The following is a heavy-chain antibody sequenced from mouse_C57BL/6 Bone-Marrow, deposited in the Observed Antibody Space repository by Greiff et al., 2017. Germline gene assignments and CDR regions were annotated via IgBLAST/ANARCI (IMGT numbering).Heavy chain of an antibody. V-gene: IGHV1-52*01. CDR1: GYTFTSYW. Sequence: QVQLKQPGAELVRPGSSVKLSCKASGYTFTSYWMHWVKQRPIQGLEWIGNIDPSDSETHYNQKFKDKATLTVDKSSSTAYMQLSSLTSEDSAVYCGARGDYCCYFDYWGQGTTLTVTA. CDR3: ARGDYCCYFDY. D-gene: IGHD1-1*01. J-gene: IGHJ2*01. CDR2: IDPSDSET.